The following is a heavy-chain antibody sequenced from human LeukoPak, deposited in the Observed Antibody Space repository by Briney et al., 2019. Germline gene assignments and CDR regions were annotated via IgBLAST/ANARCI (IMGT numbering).Heavy chain of an antibody. CDR3: ARDNNGDY. CDR2: ISYDGNNK. Sequence: GSPRLSCAASGFTFSSYGMHWVRRAPGKGLEWVAVISYDGNNKDYADSVKGRFAISRDDSKSTLYLQMDSLIPEDTALYYCARDNNGDYWGQGTLVTVSS. D-gene: IGHD1-14*01. CDR1: GFTFSSYG. J-gene: IGHJ4*02. V-gene: IGHV3-30*03.